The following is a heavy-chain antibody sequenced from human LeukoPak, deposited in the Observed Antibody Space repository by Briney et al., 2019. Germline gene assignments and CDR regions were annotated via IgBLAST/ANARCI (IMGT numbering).Heavy chain of an antibody. D-gene: IGHD3-10*01. CDR2: IYYSGST. Sequence: SETLSLTCTVSGGSISSYYWSWIRQPPGKGLEWIGYIYYSGSTNYNPSLKSRVTISVDTSKNQFSLKLSSVTAADTAVYYCARLWMGYYFDYWGQGTLVTVSS. CDR1: GGSISSYY. V-gene: IGHV4-59*01. CDR3: ARLWMGYYFDY. J-gene: IGHJ4*02.